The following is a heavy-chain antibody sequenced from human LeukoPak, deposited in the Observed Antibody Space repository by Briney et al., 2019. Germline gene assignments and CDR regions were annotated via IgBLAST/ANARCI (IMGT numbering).Heavy chain of an antibody. J-gene: IGHJ4*02. CDR2: IFRTGTT. CDR3: ARGRKYTSGYRVTELGSGYSDY. Sequence: SETLSLTCGVSGGSISSGGYSWSWIRQPPGKAPEWIGYIFRTGTTYYNPSLKSRVTISIDTSKNQFSLRLRSVTAADTAVYYCARGRKYTSGYRVTELGSGYSDYWGQGTLVTVSS. CDR1: GGSISSGGYS. V-gene: IGHV4-30-4*07. D-gene: IGHD5-18*01.